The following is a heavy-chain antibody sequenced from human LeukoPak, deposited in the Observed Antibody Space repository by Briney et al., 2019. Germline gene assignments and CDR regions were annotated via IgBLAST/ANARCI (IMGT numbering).Heavy chain of an antibody. J-gene: IGHJ4*02. V-gene: IGHV3-53*01. D-gene: IGHD3-22*01. Sequence: GGSLRLSCAASGFTVSSNYMSWVRQAPGKGLEWVSVIYSGDSTYYADSVKGRFTISRDNSKNTLYLQMNSLRAEDTAVYYCARDYYDSSGTRYFDYWGQGTLVTVSS. CDR1: GFTVSSNY. CDR3: ARDYYDSSGTRYFDY. CDR2: IYSGDST.